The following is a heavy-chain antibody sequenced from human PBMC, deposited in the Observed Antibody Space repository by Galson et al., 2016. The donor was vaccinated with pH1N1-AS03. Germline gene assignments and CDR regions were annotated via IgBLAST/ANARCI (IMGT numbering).Heavy chain of an antibody. V-gene: IGHV1-46*01. CDR3: LAYGSGTHAYFDY. D-gene: IGHD3-10*01. Sequence: SVKVSCKASGYTFTRYYVHWVRQAPGEGLEWMGVIDPSGGGTTYAQKFQDRVTMARDTSTSSAHMELSSLRFADTAVYSFLAYGSGTHAYFDYWGQGTPVAVSS. CDR2: IDPSGGGT. CDR1: GYTFTRYY. J-gene: IGHJ4*02.